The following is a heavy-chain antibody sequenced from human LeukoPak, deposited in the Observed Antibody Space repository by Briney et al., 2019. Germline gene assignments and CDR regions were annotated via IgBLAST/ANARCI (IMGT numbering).Heavy chain of an antibody. J-gene: IGHJ4*02. CDR3: AREGEGVSSDFDY. D-gene: IGHD5/OR15-5a*01. Sequence: PGGSLRLSCAASGFTFSSYSMNWVRQAPGKGLEWVSSISSSSSYIYYADSVKGRFTISRDNAKNSLYLQMNSLRAEDTAVYYCAREGEGVSSDFDYWGQGTLVTVSS. V-gene: IGHV3-21*01. CDR1: GFTFSSYS. CDR2: ISSSSSYI.